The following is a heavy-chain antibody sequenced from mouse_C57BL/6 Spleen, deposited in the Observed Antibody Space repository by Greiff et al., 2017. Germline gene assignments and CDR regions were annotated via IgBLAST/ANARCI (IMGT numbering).Heavy chain of an antibody. CDR1: GFSFNTYA. CDR3: VRHGDYSNYGGYFDV. V-gene: IGHV10-1*01. J-gene: IGHJ1*03. D-gene: IGHD2-5*01. CDR2: IRSKSNNYAT. Sequence: EVQRVESGGGLVQPKGSLKLSCAASGFSFNTYAMNWVRQAPGKGLEWVARIRSKSNNYATYYADSVKDRFTISRDDSESMLYLQMNNLKTEDTAMYYCVRHGDYSNYGGYFDVWGTGTTVTVSS.